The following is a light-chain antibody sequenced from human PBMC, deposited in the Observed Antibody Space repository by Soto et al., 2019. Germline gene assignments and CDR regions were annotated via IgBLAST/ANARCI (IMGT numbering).Light chain of an antibody. CDR1: QTIDSW. J-gene: IGKJ2*01. CDR2: KAS. V-gene: IGKV1-5*03. CDR3: QKYHRLYT. Sequence: DIRMTQSPSTLSASVGDRVTITCRASQTIDSWLAWYQQRPGKPPNLLIYKASTLASGIPSRFSGSGSGTEFTLTITSLQPDDFLTHYCQKYHRLYTFGQGTKVDSK.